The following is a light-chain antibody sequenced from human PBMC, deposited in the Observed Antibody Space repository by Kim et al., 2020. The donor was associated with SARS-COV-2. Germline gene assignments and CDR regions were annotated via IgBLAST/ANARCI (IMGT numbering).Light chain of an antibody. J-gene: IGLJ1*01. CDR3: QAWDSSTLYV. CDR2: QDN. V-gene: IGLV3-1*01. Sequence: VAPGQTASITCSVDKLGDKYACWYQQKPGQSPVLVIYQDNKRPSGFPELFSASSSGNTATLTITGTQAMDEADYYCQAWDSSTLYVFGTGTKVTVL. CDR1: KLGDKY.